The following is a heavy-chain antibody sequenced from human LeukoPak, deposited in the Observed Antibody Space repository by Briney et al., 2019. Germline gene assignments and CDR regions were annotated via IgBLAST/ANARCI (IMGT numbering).Heavy chain of an antibody. Sequence: PGGSLRLSCAASGFTFSNYWMHWVRQAPGKGLVWVSRINSDGTTTDYADSVRGRFTISRVNARNTLYLRINSLRAEDTAVYYCARSPPYSYGDAFDIWGQGTMVTVSS. V-gene: IGHV3-74*01. J-gene: IGHJ3*02. CDR3: ARSPPYSYGDAFDI. CDR1: GFTFSNYW. CDR2: INSDGTTT. D-gene: IGHD3-16*01.